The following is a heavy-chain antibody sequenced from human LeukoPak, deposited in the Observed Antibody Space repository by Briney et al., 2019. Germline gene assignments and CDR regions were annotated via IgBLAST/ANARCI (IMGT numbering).Heavy chain of an antibody. Sequence: ASVKVSCKASGYTFTGYYMHWVRQAPGQGLEWMGWINPNSGCTKYAQKFQGRVTMTRDTSISTVYMELRRLRSDDTAVYYCATTVEMTTNWGAFVWGQGTMVTVSS. D-gene: IGHD5-24*01. CDR2: INPNSGCT. V-gene: IGHV1-2*02. CDR3: ATTVEMTTNWGAFV. CDR1: GYTFTGYY. J-gene: IGHJ3*01.